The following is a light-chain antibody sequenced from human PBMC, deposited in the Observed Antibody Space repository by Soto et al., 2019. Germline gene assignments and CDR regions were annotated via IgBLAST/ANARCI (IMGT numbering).Light chain of an antibody. CDR2: YDS. V-gene: IGLV3-21*01. CDR1: NVGSRS. Sequence: SYELTQPPSVSVAPGETARISCGGNNVGSRSVHWYQQKPGQAPFLVIYYDSDRPSGIPERFSGSNSGNTATLIISRVEAGDEGDYYCQVWEATGDQVVFGGGTEVTVL. J-gene: IGLJ2*01. CDR3: QVWEATGDQVV.